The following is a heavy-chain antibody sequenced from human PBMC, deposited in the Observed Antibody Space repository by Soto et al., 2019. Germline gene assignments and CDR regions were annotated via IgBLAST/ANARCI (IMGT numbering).Heavy chain of an antibody. Sequence: PGESLKISCKGSGYSFTSYWISWVRQMPGKGLEWMGRIDPSDSYTNYSPSFPGHVTISADKSISTAYLQWSSLKASDTAMYYCARQSSGYNYYYYGMDVWGQGTTVTVSS. CDR3: ARQSSGYNYYYYGMDV. D-gene: IGHD3-22*01. CDR2: IDPSDSYT. J-gene: IGHJ6*02. CDR1: GYSFTSYW. V-gene: IGHV5-10-1*01.